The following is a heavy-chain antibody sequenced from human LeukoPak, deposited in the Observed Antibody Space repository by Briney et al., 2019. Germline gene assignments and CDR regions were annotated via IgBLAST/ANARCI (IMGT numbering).Heavy chain of an antibody. Sequence: ASVKVSCKASGYTFTSYAMHWVRQAPGQRLEWMGWINAGNGNTKYSQKFQGRVTITRDTSASTAYMELSSLRSEDTAVYYCARGPKYMVRGVIGSYWGQGTLVTVSS. CDR1: GYTFTSYA. CDR2: INAGNGNT. J-gene: IGHJ4*02. V-gene: IGHV1-3*01. CDR3: ARGPKYMVRGVIGSY. D-gene: IGHD3-10*01.